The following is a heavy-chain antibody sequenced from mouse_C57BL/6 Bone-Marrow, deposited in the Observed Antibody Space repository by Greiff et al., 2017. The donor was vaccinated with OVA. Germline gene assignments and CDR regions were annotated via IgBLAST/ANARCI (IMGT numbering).Heavy chain of an antibody. J-gene: IGHJ1*03. Sequence: QVQLQQPGAELVKPGASVKLSCKASGYTFTSYWMHWVKQRPGRGLEWIGRIDPNSGGTKYNEKFKSKATLTVDKPSSTAYMQLSSLTSEDSAAYYCATYDGYPYWYVDVWGTGTTVTVSS. CDR2: IDPNSGGT. V-gene: IGHV1-72*01. CDR1: GYTFTSYW. D-gene: IGHD2-3*01. CDR3: ATYDGYPYWYVDV.